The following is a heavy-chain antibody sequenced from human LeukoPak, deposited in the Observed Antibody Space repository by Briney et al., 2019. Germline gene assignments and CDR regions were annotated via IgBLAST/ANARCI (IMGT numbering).Heavy chain of an antibody. V-gene: IGHV3-23*01. CDR2: ISGSGGST. D-gene: IGHD1-26*01. CDR1: GFTFSSYA. CDR3: ARDCCRGTQVGWYYYGMGV. J-gene: IGHJ6*02. Sequence: PGGSLRLSCAASGFTFSSYAMSWVRQAPGKGLEWVSAISGSGGSTYYADSVKGRFTISRDNSKNTLYLQMNSLRAEDTAVYYCARDCCRGTQVGWYYYGMGVWGQGTTITVSS.